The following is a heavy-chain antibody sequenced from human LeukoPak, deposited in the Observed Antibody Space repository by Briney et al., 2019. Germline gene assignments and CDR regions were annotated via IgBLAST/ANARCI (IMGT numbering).Heavy chain of an antibody. Sequence: GGSLRLSCAASGFTFSSYAMSWVRQAPGKGLEWVGRIKSKTDGGTTDYAAPVKGRFTISRDDSKNTLYLQMNSLKTEDTAVYYCTTEGYGDYEYFQHWGQGTLVTVSS. J-gene: IGHJ1*01. D-gene: IGHD4-17*01. CDR1: GFTFSSYA. CDR2: IKSKTDGGTT. V-gene: IGHV3-15*01. CDR3: TTEGYGDYEYFQH.